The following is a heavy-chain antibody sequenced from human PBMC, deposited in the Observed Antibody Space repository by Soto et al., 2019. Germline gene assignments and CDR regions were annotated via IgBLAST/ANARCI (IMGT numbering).Heavy chain of an antibody. CDR3: ARRVWEGTRFWFDP. D-gene: IGHD1-26*01. CDR2: IYYSGST. Sequence: SETLSLTCTVSGGSISSGDYYWSWIRQPPGKGLEWIGYIYYSGSTNYNPSPKSRVTISVDTSKNQFSLKLSSVTAADTAVYYCARRVWEGTRFWFDPWGQGTLVTVSS. V-gene: IGHV4-61*08. J-gene: IGHJ5*02. CDR1: GGSISSGDYY.